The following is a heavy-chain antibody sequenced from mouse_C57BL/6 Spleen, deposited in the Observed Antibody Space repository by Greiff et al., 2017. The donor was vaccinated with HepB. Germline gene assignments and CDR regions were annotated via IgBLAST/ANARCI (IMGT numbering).Heavy chain of an antibody. CDR2: IYPGDGDT. Sequence: QVQLKESGPELVKPGASVKISCKASGYAFSSSWMNWVKQRPGKGLEWIGRIYPGDGDTNYNGKFKGKATLTADKSSSTAYMQLSSLTSEDSAVYFCARGYYGMDYWGQGTSVTVSS. CDR1: GYAFSSSW. J-gene: IGHJ4*01. CDR3: ARGYYGMDY. V-gene: IGHV1-82*01.